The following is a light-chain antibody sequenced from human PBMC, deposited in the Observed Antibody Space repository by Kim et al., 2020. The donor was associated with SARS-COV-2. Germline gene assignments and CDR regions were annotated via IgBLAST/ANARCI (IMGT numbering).Light chain of an antibody. V-gene: IGLV1-47*01. CDR2: RNN. CDR3: AAWDDSLSGRGVV. J-gene: IGLJ2*01. CDR1: SSNIVSNY. Sequence: VTISCSRSSSNIVSNYVYWYQQLPGTAPKLLIYRNNQRPSGVPDRFSGSKSGTSASLAISGLRSEDEADYYCAAWDDSLSGRGVVFGGGTQLTVL.